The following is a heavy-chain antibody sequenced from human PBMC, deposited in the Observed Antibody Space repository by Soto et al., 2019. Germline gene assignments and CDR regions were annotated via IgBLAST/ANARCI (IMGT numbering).Heavy chain of an antibody. CDR3: ARDCEGGSSGLCYFDY. J-gene: IGHJ4*02. CDR1: GFTFSSYA. D-gene: IGHD6-19*01. V-gene: IGHV3-30-3*01. CDR2: ISYDGSNK. Sequence: GGSLRLSCAASGFTFSSYAMHWVRQAPGKGLEWVAVISYDGSNKYYADSVKGRFTISRDNSKNTLYLQMNSLRAEDTAVYYCARDCEGGSSGLCYFDYWGQGTLVTVSS.